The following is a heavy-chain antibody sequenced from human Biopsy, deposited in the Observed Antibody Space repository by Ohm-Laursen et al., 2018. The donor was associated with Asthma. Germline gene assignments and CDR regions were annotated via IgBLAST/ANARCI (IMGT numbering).Heavy chain of an antibody. CDR2: INAGDGNT. D-gene: IGHD3-9*01. CDR3: ARTYYDFLTGQVNDAFAL. V-gene: IGHV1-3*01. J-gene: IGHJ3*01. CDR1: GYTFIHFA. Sequence: ASVKVSCKVSGYTFIHFAIHWVRQAPGQRLEWMGWINAGDGNTKYSQKFQGRVTITRDASASTAYMDLRSLRSEDTAMYYCARTYYDFLTGQVNDAFALWGQGTMVTVSS.